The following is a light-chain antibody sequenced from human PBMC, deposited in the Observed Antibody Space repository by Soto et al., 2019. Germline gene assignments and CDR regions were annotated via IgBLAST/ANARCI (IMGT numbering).Light chain of an antibody. CDR2: DAS. V-gene: IGKV3-11*01. J-gene: IGKJ1*01. CDR3: QQRSNWPWT. Sequence: EMVLTQSPATLSVSPGERATLSCRASQSVNSKLAWYQQKPGQAPRLLIYDASNRATGIPARFSGSGSGTDFTLTISSLEPEDFAVYYCQQRSNWPWTFGQGTKVDIK. CDR1: QSVNSK.